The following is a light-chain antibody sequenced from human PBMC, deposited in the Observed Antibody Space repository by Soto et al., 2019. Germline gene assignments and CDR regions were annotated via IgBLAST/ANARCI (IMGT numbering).Light chain of an antibody. CDR1: SSDVGGYNY. CDR2: EVT. V-gene: IGLV2-8*01. Sequence: QSALTQPPSASGSTRQSVTISCTGTSSDVGGYNYVSWYQQYPGRAPKLMIYEVTKRPSGVPDRFSGSKSGNTASLTVSGLQAEDEADYYCSSYAASNNFYFVFGGGTKVTVL. CDR3: SSYAASNNFYFV. J-gene: IGLJ3*02.